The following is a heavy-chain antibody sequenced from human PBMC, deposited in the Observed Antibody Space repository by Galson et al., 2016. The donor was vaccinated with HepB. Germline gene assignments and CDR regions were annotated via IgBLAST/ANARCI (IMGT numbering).Heavy chain of an antibody. J-gene: IGHJ4*02. Sequence: SETLSLTCAVSGDSISSDNWWNWVRQPPGKGLEWIGEIYHRGSTNYNPSLMSRVTISVDKSKNQFSLNLTSVTAADTAVYYCARAHLDIWSGRITYFDYWGQGTLVAVSS. D-gene: IGHD3-3*01. CDR2: IYHRGST. CDR1: GDSISSDNW. CDR3: ARAHLDIWSGRITYFDY. V-gene: IGHV4-4*02.